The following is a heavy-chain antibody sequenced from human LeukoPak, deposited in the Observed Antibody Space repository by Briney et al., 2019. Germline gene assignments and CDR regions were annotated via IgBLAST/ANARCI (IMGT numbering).Heavy chain of an antibody. CDR1: GFTFSDYY. V-gene: IGHV3-11*01. CDR3: ARDLTAAASRDY. CDR2: ISSSSSTM. Sequence: GGSLRLSCAASGFTFSDYYMSWIRQAPGKGLEWISYISSSSSTMYYADSVKGRFTISRDNAKNSLYLQMSSLRAEDTAVYYCARDLTAAASRDYWGQGTLVTVSS. J-gene: IGHJ4*02. D-gene: IGHD6-13*01.